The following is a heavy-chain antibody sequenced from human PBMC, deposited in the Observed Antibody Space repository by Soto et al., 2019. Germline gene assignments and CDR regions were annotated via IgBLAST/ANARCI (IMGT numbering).Heavy chain of an antibody. J-gene: IGHJ5*02. CDR2: IKQDGREK. Sequence: EVQLVESGGGLVQPGGSLRLSCAASGFSFSSYWMTWVRQAPGKGLEWVANIKQDGREKYYVASVKGRFTISRDNDKNLLYLQMDSLTPDDTAVYYCAGDGVRNGAYNGWLDPWGQGTTVTVSS. V-gene: IGHV3-7*03. CDR3: AGDGVRNGAYNGWLDP. D-gene: IGHD3-16*01. CDR1: GFSFSSYW.